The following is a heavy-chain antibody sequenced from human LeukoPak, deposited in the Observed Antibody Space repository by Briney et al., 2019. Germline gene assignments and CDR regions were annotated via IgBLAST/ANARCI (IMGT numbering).Heavy chain of an antibody. CDR3: ASHLKAALDYGDYVRHPGYYYMDV. CDR2: IYYSGST. D-gene: IGHD4-17*01. CDR1: GGSISSYY. V-gene: IGHV4-59*01. J-gene: IGHJ6*03. Sequence: SETLSLTCTVSGGSISSYYWSWIRQPPGKGLEWIGYIYYSGSTNYNPSLKSRVTISVDTSKNQFSLKLSSVTAADTAVYYCASHLKAALDYGDYVRHPGYYYMDVWGKGTTVTVSS.